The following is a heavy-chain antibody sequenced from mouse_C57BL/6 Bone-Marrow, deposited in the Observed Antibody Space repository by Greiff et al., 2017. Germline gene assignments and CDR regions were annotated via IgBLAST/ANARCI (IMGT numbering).Heavy chain of an antibody. J-gene: IGHJ2*01. CDR3: ARDLWDFGY. CDR1: GYTFTSYW. D-gene: IGHD1-1*02. Sequence: VQLLQSGAELVKPGASVKLSCKASGYTFTSYWMHWVKQRPGQGLEWIGMIHTNSGRTNYNEKFTSTATLTVDKSSSTSYMQLSSLTAEYSAVYYGARDLWDFGYWGQGTTLTVAS. CDR2: IHTNSGRT. V-gene: IGHV1-64*01.